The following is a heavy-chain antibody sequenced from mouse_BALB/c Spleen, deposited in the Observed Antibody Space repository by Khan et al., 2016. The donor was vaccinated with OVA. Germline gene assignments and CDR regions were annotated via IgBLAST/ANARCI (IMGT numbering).Heavy chain of an antibody. D-gene: IGHD1-1*01. V-gene: IGHV5-6-5*01. CDR2: IGSGGSP. CDR1: GFTFSRYH. J-gene: IGHJ2*02. CDR3: ARVNGSSRVDY. Sequence: EVELVESGGGLVKPGGSLKLSCAASGFTFSRYHISWVRQTPEKRLEWVASIGSGGSPYHPDRVKGRFTTSRDNATYILFLQMRSLRAEDTAMYLCARVNGSSRVDYWGQGTSLTVSS.